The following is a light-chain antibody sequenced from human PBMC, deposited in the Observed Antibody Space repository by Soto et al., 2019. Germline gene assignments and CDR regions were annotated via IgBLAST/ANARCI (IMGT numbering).Light chain of an antibody. CDR1: SNDIGGHNH. V-gene: IGLV2-23*02. Sequence: SALTQPASVSGSPGQSITISCTGTSNDIGGHNHVSWYQQHPGNSPKLIIFEVTERPSGVSNRFSASKSGTTASLTISGLQAEDEADYYCCSYAGIITWVCGGGTKVTVL. CDR2: EVT. J-gene: IGLJ3*02. CDR3: CSYAGIITWV.